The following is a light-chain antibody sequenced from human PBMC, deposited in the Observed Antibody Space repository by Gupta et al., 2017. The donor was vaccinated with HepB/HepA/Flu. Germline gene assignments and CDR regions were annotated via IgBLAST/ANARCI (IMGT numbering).Light chain of an antibody. CDR1: RSDVGGYNY. Sequence: HSALTQTAPVSWCPGQSITISCTGTRSDVGGYNYVSWYQQHPGKAPKLMIYDVSNRPSGVSNRFSGSKSGNTASLTISGLQAEDEADYYCSSYTSSSTWVFGGGTKLTVL. CDR3: SSYTSSSTWV. J-gene: IGLJ3*02. V-gene: IGLV2-14*01. CDR2: DVS.